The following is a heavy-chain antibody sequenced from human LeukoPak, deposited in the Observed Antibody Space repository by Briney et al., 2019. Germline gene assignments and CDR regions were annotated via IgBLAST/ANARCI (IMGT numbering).Heavy chain of an antibody. V-gene: IGHV4-34*01. Sequence: SETLSLTCAVYGGSFSGYYWSWIRRPPGKGLEWIWEINHSGSTNYNPSLKSRVTISVDTSKNQFSLKLSSVTAADTAVYYCARDAIFGDYFDYWGQGTLVTVSS. CDR3: ARDAIFGDYFDY. D-gene: IGHD3-3*01. CDR2: INHSGST. J-gene: IGHJ4*02. CDR1: GGSFSGYY.